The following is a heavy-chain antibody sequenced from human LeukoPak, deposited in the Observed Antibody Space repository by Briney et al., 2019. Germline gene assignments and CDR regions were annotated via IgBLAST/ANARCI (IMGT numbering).Heavy chain of an antibody. CDR1: GFTFSSYA. Sequence: GGSLRLSCAASGFTFSSYAMSWVRQAPGKGLEWVSAISGSGGSTYYADSVKGRFTISRDNSKNTLYLQMNSLRAEDTALYYCAKVISSGWYGWKAFDYWGQGTLVTVSS. CDR3: AKVISSGWYGWKAFDY. CDR2: ISGSGGST. V-gene: IGHV3-23*01. D-gene: IGHD6-19*01. J-gene: IGHJ4*02.